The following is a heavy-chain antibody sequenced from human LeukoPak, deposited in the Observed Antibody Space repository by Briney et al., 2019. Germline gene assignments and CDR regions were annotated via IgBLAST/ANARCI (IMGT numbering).Heavy chain of an antibody. CDR2: INHSGST. CDR3: ASGFPPEDY. Sequence: PGGSLRLSCAASGFTFSSYSMNWIRQPPGKGLEWIGEINHSGSTNYNPSLKSRVTISVDTSKNQFSLKLSSVTAADTAVYYCASGFPPEDYWGQGTLVTVSS. J-gene: IGHJ4*02. CDR1: GFTFSSYS. V-gene: IGHV4-34*01. D-gene: IGHD2-21*01.